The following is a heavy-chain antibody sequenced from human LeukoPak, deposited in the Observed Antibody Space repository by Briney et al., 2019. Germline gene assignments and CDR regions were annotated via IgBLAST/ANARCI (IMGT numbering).Heavy chain of an antibody. V-gene: IGHV3-23*01. CDR2: ISGSGGST. J-gene: IGHJ4*02. Sequence: GGSLRLSCAASGFTFSSYAMSWVRQAPGKGLEWVSAISGSGGSTYYADSVKGRFTISRDNSKNTLYLQMNSLGAEDTAVYYCAKDELLWFGELAGIPYWGQGTLVTVSS. CDR3: AKDELLWFGELAGIPY. D-gene: IGHD3-10*01. CDR1: GFTFSSYA.